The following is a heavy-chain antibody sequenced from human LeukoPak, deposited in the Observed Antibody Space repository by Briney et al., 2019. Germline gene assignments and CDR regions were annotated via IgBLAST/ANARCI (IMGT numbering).Heavy chain of an antibody. CDR1: DFSISTGYY. CDR3: ARNATVSTRSEAFDI. Sequence: PSETLSLTCAVSDFSISTGYYWGWIRQPPGRGLEWSGSIYHSGSTHYNPSLKSRITISIDTSKSQFSLELRSVTAADTAVYYCARNATVSTRSEAFDIWGQGTMLTVSS. D-gene: IGHD5/OR15-5a*01. J-gene: IGHJ3*02. V-gene: IGHV4-38-2*01. CDR2: IYHSGST.